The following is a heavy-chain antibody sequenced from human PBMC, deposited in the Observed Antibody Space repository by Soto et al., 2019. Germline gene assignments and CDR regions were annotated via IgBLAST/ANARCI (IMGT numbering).Heavy chain of an antibody. CDR1: GACRMIKK. CDR2: INHSGNT. CDR3: ARGRGGFEA. V-gene: IGHV4-34*01. J-gene: IGHJ5*02. Sequence: VSGKCVVLGACRMIKKWKWRRQLPGKGLAWIGEINHSGNTNYIPSLRSRVTISIDTSKNQLSLNLRYVSAAATAVYYFARGRGGFEAWGQGTPFTVSS.